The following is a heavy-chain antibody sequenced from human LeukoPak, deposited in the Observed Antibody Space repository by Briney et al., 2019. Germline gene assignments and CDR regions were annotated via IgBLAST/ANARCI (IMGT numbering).Heavy chain of an antibody. D-gene: IGHD3-10*01. CDR2: INHSGST. V-gene: IGHV4-34*01. CDR1: GGSFSGYY. J-gene: IGHJ4*02. Sequence: PSETLSLTCAVYGGSFSGYYWSWIRQPPGKGLEWIGEINHSGSTNYNPSLKSRVTISVDTSKNQFSLKLSSVTAADTAVYYCARVNGGSGSYAFDYWGQGTLVTVSS. CDR3: ARVNGGSGSYAFDY.